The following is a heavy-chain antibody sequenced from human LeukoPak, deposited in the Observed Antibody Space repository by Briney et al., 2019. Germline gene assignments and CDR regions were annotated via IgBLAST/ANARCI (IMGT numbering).Heavy chain of an antibody. V-gene: IGHV4-59*01. CDR3: VRVRGYSYDSSDFDY. Sequence: SETLSLTCTVSGDSISYYYWSWIRQPPGKGLEWIGKIYYSGNTNYNPSLKGRVTISVDTSKNQFSLKLSSVTAADTAVYYCVRVRGYSYDSSDFDYWGQGTLVTASS. J-gene: IGHJ4*02. CDR1: GDSISYYY. CDR2: IYYSGNT. D-gene: IGHD5-18*01.